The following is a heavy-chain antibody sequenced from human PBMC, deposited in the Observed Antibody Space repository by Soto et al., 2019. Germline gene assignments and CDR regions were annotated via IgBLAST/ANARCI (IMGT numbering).Heavy chain of an antibody. CDR2: IYYSGST. CDR3: ARHSVLWFGELSPFDY. J-gene: IGHJ4*02. CDR1: GGSVSSGSYY. Sequence: PSETLSLTCTVSGGSVSSGSYYWSWIRQPPGKGLEWIGYIYYSGSTNYNPSLKSRVTISVDTSKNQFSLKLSSVTAADTAVYYCARHSVLWFGELSPFDYWGQGALVTVS. V-gene: IGHV4-61*01. D-gene: IGHD3-10*01.